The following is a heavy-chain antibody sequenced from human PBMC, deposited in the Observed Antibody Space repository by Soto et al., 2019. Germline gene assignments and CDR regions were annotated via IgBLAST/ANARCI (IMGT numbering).Heavy chain of an antibody. Sequence: QVQLQESGPGLVKPSQTLSLTCTVSGGSISSGGYYWSWIRQHPGKGLEWIGYIYYSGSTYYNPSLQSRVTISVDTSMIQFSLKLSSVTAADTAVYYCATYGSGSYKPTTFDYWGQGTLVTVSS. CDR3: ATYGSGSYKPTTFDY. J-gene: IGHJ4*02. CDR2: IYYSGST. D-gene: IGHD3-10*01. V-gene: IGHV4-31*03. CDR1: GGSISSGGYY.